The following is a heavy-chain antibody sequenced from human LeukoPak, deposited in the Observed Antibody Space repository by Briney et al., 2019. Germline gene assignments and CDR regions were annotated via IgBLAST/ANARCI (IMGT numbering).Heavy chain of an antibody. CDR3: ARVIGAVAGSAFDI. Sequence: PGRSLRLSCAASGFTFSSYSMTWVRQAPGKGLEWLSSISSGSSYIFYADSVKGRFTISRDNAKNSLYLQMNNLRAEDTAVYYCARVIGAVAGSAFDIWGQGTMVTVSS. V-gene: IGHV3-21*01. D-gene: IGHD6-19*01. CDR1: GFTFSSYS. CDR2: ISSGSSYI. J-gene: IGHJ3*02.